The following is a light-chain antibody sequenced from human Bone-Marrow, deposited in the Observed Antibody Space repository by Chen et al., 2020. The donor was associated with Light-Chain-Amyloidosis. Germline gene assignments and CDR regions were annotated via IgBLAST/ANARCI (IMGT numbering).Light chain of an antibody. CDR2: GAS. V-gene: IGKV3-15*01. J-gene: IGKJ1*01. CDR3: QQYNNWPSGT. CDR1: QSVSSN. Sequence: EIVMTQYPATLSVSPGERATLSCRASQSVSSNLVWYQQKPGQAHRLLIYGASTRATGIPARFRGRGSGAEFTLTVSSLQSEDFAVYYCQQYNNWPSGTFGQGTKVEI.